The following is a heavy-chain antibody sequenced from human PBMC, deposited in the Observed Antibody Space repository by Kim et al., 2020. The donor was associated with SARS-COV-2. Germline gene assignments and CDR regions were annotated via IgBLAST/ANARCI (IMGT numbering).Heavy chain of an antibody. CDR1: GFTFSSYA. D-gene: IGHD6-13*01. Sequence: GGSLRLSCAASGFTFSSYAMSSVRQAPGKGLEWVSAISGSGGSTYYADSVKGRFTISRDNSKNTLYLQMNSLRAEDTAVYYCAKDPTIIAAAGTGWFDPWGQGTLVTVSS. CDR2: ISGSGGST. J-gene: IGHJ5*02. CDR3: AKDPTIIAAAGTGWFDP. V-gene: IGHV3-23*01.